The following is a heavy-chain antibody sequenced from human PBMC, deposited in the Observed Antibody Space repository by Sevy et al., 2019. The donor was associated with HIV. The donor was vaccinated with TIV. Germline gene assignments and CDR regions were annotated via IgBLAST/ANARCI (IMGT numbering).Heavy chain of an antibody. CDR3: ARDNIAGDAGASDPYSYYYGMDV. CDR2: ITSSSNYI. J-gene: IGHJ6*02. D-gene: IGHD2-15*01. V-gene: IGHV3-21*01. Sequence: GGSLRLSCAASGFTFSKYTMNWVRQAPGKGLEWVSSITSSSNYIYYADSVKGRFTISRDNAKNSLCLQMNGLRAEDTAVYYCARDNIAGDAGASDPYSYYYGMDVWGQGTTVTVSS. CDR1: GFTFSKYT.